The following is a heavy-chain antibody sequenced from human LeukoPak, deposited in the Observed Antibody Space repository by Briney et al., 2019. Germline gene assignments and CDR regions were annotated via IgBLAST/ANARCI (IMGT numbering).Heavy chain of an antibody. Sequence: PGGSLRLSCAASGFIFSSYGIHWVRQAPGKGLEWVAVIWYDGSNKYYADSVKGRFTISRDNSKNTVYLQMNSLRAEDTAVYYCARGGSGRNKRYYSYAGDVWGQGTTVTVSS. CDR2: IWYDGSNK. D-gene: IGHD3-16*01. CDR3: ARGGSGRNKRYYSYAGDV. J-gene: IGHJ6*02. V-gene: IGHV3-33*01. CDR1: GFIFSSYG.